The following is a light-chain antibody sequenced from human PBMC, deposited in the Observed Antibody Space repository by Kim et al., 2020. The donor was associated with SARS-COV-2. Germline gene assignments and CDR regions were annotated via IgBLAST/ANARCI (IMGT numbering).Light chain of an antibody. J-gene: IGLJ2*01. CDR3: QAWDNSNVV. V-gene: IGLV3-1*01. Sequence: SYELTQPPSVSVSPGQTASITCSRDKLGNTYACWYQQKPGQSPVLVIYQDTKRPSGIPERFSGSNSGNTATLTISGTQAMDEADYYCQAWDNSNVVFGGGTQLTVL. CDR2: QDT. CDR1: KLGNTY.